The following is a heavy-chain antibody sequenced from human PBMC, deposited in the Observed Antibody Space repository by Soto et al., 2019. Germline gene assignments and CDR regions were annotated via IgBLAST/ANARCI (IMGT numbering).Heavy chain of an antibody. CDR3: AKNGGNYYYGMDV. J-gene: IGHJ6*02. V-gene: IGHV3-30*18. CDR1: GFTFSSYG. CDR2: ISYDGSNK. D-gene: IGHD2-8*01. Sequence: QVQLVESGGGVVQPGRSLRLSCAASGFTFSSYGMHWVRQAPGKGLEWVAVISYDGSNKYYADSVKGRFTISRDNCKNTLYLQMNSLRAEDTAVYYCAKNGGNYYYGMDVWGQGTTVTVSS.